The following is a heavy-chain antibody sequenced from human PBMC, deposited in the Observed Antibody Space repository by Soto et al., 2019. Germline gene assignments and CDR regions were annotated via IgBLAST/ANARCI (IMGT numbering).Heavy chain of an antibody. CDR1: GGTFSSYA. J-gene: IGHJ4*02. D-gene: IGHD6-13*01. CDR3: ATTSIAAAGTPDYFDY. Sequence: ASVKVSCKAPGGTFSSYAISWVRQAPGQGLEWMGGIIPIFGTANYAQKFQGRVTITADESTSTAYMELSSLRSEDTAVYYCATTSIAAAGTPDYFDYWGQGTLVTVSS. CDR2: IIPIFGTA. V-gene: IGHV1-69*13.